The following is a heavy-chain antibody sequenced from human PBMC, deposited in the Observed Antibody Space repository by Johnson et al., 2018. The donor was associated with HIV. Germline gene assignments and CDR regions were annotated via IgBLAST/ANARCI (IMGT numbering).Heavy chain of an antibody. V-gene: IGHV3-7*04. Sequence: VQLVESGGGLVQPGGSLRLSCAASGFTFSSYWMSWVRQAPGKGLEWVANIKQDGSEKYYADSVKGRFTISRDNSKNTLYLQMNSLRAEDTAVYYCAKDLFTEREDDAFDIWGQGTMVTVSS. J-gene: IGHJ3*02. CDR3: AKDLFTEREDDAFDI. CDR1: GFTFSSYW. D-gene: IGHD1-26*01. CDR2: IKQDGSEK.